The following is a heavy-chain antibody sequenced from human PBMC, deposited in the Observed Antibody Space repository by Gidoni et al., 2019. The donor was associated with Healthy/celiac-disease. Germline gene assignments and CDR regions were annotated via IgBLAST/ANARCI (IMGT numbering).Heavy chain of an antibody. D-gene: IGHD5-18*01. J-gene: IGHJ4*02. CDR3: ARDVYSY. CDR1: GFTFSSYA. CDR2: ISYDGSNK. Sequence: QVQLVEFGGGVVQPGSSLRLSCAASGFTFSSYAMHWVRQATGKGLEWVAVISYDGSNKYYADSVKGRFTISRDNSKNTLYLQMNSLRAEDTAVYYCARDVYSYWGQGTLVTVSS. V-gene: IGHV3-30-3*01.